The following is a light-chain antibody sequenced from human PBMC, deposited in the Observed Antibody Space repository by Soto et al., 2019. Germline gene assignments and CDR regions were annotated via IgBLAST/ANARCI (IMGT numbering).Light chain of an antibody. V-gene: IGKV1-5*03. CDR1: QNINSW. CDR3: QQYRGYWT. CDR2: KAS. Sequence: DIQMTQSPSTLSASVGDRVTISCRASQNINSWLAWYQQKPGKAPHLLIYKASNLQSGVPSRFSGSGSGTEFTLTISSLQPDDFASYYCQQYRGYWTFGQGTKVDIK. J-gene: IGKJ1*01.